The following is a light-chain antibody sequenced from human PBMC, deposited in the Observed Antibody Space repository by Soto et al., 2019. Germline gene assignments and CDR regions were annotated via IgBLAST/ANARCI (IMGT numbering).Light chain of an antibody. V-gene: IGLV2-14*01. CDR3: SSYTGSSTVI. Sequence: QSALTQPASVSGSPGQSITISCTGTSSDVGGYNHVSWYQQHPGKAPKLMIFDVSTRPSGVSNRFSGSKSDNTASLTISGLQAEDEADYYCSSYTGSSTVIFGGGTKLTVL. CDR2: DVS. J-gene: IGLJ2*01. CDR1: SSDVGGYNH.